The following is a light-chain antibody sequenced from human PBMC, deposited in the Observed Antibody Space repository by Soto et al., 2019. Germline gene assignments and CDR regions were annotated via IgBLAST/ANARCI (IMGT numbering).Light chain of an antibody. CDR3: QQSYSSPRT. CDR2: AAS. CDR1: QSIRRS. V-gene: IGKV1-39*01. J-gene: IGKJ1*01. Sequence: DIQMTQSPSSLSASVADRVTITCRASQSIRRSLNWYQQKPEKAPKLLIYAASSLQSGVPSRFSGSGYGTDFTLTITSLQSEDFAIYYCQQSYSSPRTFGHGTKVDIK.